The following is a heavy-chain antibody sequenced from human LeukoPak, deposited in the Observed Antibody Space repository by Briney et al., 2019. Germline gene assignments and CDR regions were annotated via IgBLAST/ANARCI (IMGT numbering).Heavy chain of an antibody. J-gene: IGHJ5*02. CDR2: INHSGST. CDR3: ATKAGYYDQPFDP. Sequence: PSETLSLTCTVSSGSISDSSYYWGWIRQPPGKGLGWIGEINHSGSTNYNPSLKSRVTISVDTSKNQFSLKLSSVTAADTAVYYCATKAGYYDQPFDPWGQGTLVTVPS. D-gene: IGHD3-22*01. V-gene: IGHV4-39*07. CDR1: SGSISDSSYY.